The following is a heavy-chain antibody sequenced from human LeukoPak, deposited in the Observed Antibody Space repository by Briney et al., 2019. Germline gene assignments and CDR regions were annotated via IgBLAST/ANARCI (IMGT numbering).Heavy chain of an antibody. CDR1: GYSISSGYY. Sequence: SETLSLTCTVSGYSISSGYYWGRIRQPPGKGLEWIGSIYHSGSTYYNPSLKSRVTISVDTSKNQFSLKLSSVTAADTAVYYCARHSSSWDHYYYGMDVWGQGTTVTVSS. CDR2: IYHSGST. J-gene: IGHJ6*02. CDR3: ARHSSSWDHYYYGMDV. V-gene: IGHV4-38-2*02. D-gene: IGHD6-13*01.